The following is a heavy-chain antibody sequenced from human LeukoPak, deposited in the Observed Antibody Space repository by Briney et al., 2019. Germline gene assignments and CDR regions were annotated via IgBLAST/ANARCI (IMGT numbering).Heavy chain of an antibody. J-gene: IGHJ4*02. CDR3: ARDDLHYDSSGPSYY. D-gene: IGHD3-22*01. CDR2: VSISSGTI. CDR1: GFTFSGHN. V-gene: IGHV3-48*04. Sequence: GGSLRLSCAASGFTFSGHNMNWVRQAPGKGLEWISFVSISSGTIYYADSVNGRFRISRDNAKSSLDLEMNSLRAEGTAVYYCARDDLHYDSSGPSYYWGQGTLVTVSS.